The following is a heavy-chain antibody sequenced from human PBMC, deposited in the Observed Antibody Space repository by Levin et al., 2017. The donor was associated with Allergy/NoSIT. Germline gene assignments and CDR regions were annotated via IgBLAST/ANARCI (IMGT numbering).Heavy chain of an antibody. D-gene: IGHD1-7*01. Sequence: TGESLKISCKASGYTFTSSDINWVRQATGQGLEWMGWMNPNSGNTGYAQKFQGRVTMSMNTSITTAYMELSSLRSEDTAVYFCATITRTTHYYYGMDVWGQGTTVTVSS. V-gene: IGHV1-8*01. J-gene: IGHJ6*02. CDR3: ATITRTTHYYYGMDV. CDR1: GYTFTSSD. CDR2: MNPNSGNT.